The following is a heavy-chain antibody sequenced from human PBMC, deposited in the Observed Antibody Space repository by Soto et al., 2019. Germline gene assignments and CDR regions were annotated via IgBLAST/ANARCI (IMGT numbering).Heavy chain of an antibody. Sequence: PSETLSLTCTVSGGSISSGGYYWSWIRQHPGKGLEWIGYIYYSGSTYYNPSLKSRVTISVDTSKNQFSLKLSSVTAADTAVYYCARDAGRYYDSSGYFHGMDVWGQGTTVTVSS. D-gene: IGHD3-22*01. CDR3: ARDAGRYYDSSGYFHGMDV. J-gene: IGHJ6*02. CDR1: GGSISSGGYY. CDR2: IYYSGST. V-gene: IGHV4-31*03.